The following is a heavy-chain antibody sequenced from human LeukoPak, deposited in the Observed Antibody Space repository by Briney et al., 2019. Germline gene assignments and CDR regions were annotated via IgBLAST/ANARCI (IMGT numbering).Heavy chain of an antibody. CDR2: IRSDESNK. J-gene: IGHJ4*02. Sequence: GGSLRLSCAASEFTFSSFGMHWVRQAPGKGLEWVAFIRSDESNKSYTVSVKGRFTISRDTSKNTLYLQMNSLRTEDTAVYYCATDLIDWGQGTLATVSS. CDR1: EFTFSSFG. V-gene: IGHV3-30*02. CDR3: ATDLID.